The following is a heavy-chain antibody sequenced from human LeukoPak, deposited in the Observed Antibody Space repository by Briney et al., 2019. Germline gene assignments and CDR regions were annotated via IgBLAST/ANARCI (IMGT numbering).Heavy chain of an antibody. V-gene: IGHV1-24*01. CDR2: FDPEDGET. Sequence: GASVKVSCKVSGYTLTELSMHWVRQAPGKGLEWMGGFDPEDGETIYAQKFQGRVTMTEDTSTDTAYVELSSLRSEDTAVYYCATDPYYYDSSGPSWGQGTLVTVSS. CDR3: ATDPYYYDSSGPS. D-gene: IGHD3-22*01. J-gene: IGHJ4*02. CDR1: GYTLTELS.